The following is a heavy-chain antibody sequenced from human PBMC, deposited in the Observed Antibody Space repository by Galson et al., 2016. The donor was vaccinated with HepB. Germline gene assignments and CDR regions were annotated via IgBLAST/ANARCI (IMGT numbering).Heavy chain of an antibody. D-gene: IGHD1-26*01. J-gene: IGHJ4*02. Sequence: PALVKPTQTLTLTCTFSGFSLSTSGMCLSWIRQPPGKALEWLARIDWDDDKFYSTSLKTRLTVSKETSKNQAVLTMTNMDPSDTARYYGARLQSRYSGSLDYWGQGTLVTVSS. CDR2: IDWDDDK. CDR1: GFSLSTSGMC. CDR3: ARLQSRYSGSLDY. V-gene: IGHV2-70*17.